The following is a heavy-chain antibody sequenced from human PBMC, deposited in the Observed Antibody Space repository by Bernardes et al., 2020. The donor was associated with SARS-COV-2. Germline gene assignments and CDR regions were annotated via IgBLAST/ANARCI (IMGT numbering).Heavy chain of an antibody. CDR2: IKRDGSET. Sequence: SLRLSSAGSGFDFSDYWMTWVRQAPGKGLEWVANIKRDGSETYYVDSVKGRFTISRDNVKNLVFLQMNSLRAEDTAVFYCARSAGMDVWGQGTMVTVSS. V-gene: IGHV3-7*03. CDR1: GFDFSDYW. CDR3: ARSAGMDV. J-gene: IGHJ6*02.